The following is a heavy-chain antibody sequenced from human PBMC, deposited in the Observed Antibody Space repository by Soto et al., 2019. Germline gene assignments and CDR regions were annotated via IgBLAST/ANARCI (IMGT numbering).Heavy chain of an antibody. J-gene: IGHJ4*02. Sequence: QVQLVESGGGVVQPGRSLRLSCAASGFTFSSYGMHWVRQAPGKGLEWVAVIWYDGSNKYYADSVKGRFTISRDNSKNTLYLQMNSLRAEDTAVYYCARDSIAAAHFDYWGQGTLVTVSS. V-gene: IGHV3-33*01. CDR2: IWYDGSNK. CDR1: GFTFSSYG. D-gene: IGHD6-13*01. CDR3: ARDSIAAAHFDY.